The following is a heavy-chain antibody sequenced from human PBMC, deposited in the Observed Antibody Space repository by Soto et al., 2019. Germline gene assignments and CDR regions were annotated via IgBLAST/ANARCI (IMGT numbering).Heavy chain of an antibody. CDR1: GGTFSSYA. CDR2: IIPIFGTA. V-gene: IGHV1-69*06. D-gene: IGHD3-3*01. J-gene: IGHJ6*02. CDR3: ARHDFGVVYYYGMDV. Sequence: ASVKVSWKASGGTFSSYAISWVRQAPGQGLEWMGGIIPIFGTANYAQKFQGRVTITAXXSXSXXXMXLXXLRSEDTAVYCCARHDFGVVYYYGMDVWGQGTTVTVS.